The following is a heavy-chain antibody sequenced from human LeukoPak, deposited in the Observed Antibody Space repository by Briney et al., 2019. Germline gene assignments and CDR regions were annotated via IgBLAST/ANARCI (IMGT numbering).Heavy chain of an antibody. J-gene: IGHJ1*01. V-gene: IGHV3-21*01. CDR3: AISPRNHYGDYNFQH. Sequence: PGGSLRLSCAASGFTFSSYSMNWVRQAPGKGLEWVSSISSSSSYIYYADSVKGRFTISRDNAKNSLYLQMNSLRAEDTAVYYCAISPRNHYGDYNFQHWGQGTLVTVSS. CDR2: ISSSSSYI. CDR1: GFTFSSYS. D-gene: IGHD4-17*01.